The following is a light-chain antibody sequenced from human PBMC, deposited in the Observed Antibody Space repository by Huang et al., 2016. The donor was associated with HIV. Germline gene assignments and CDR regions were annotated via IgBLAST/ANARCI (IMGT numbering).Light chain of an antibody. V-gene: IGKV3-15*01. J-gene: IGKJ2*02. Sequence: EIVMTQSPATLSVSPWEPAPVSCRASQSVSSNLAWYQQKPGQTPRLLIYGASTRAAGSPARVGGSGSGTEFTLTIGSLQSEDSALYYCQQYNNWPGCTFGQGTKLEIK. CDR3: QQYNNWPGCT. CDR1: QSVSSN. CDR2: GAS.